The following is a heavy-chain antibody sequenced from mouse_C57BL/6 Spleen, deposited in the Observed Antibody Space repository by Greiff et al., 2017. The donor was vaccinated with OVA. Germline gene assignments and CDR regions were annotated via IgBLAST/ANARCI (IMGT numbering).Heavy chain of an antibody. V-gene: IGHV1-82*01. CDR1: GYAFSSSW. CDR3: EREEYYYGSSYPFAY. CDR2: IYPGDGDT. D-gene: IGHD1-1*01. J-gene: IGHJ3*01. Sequence: QVQLQQSGPELVKPGASVKISCKASGYAFSSSWMNWVKQRPGKGLEWIGRIYPGDGDTNYNGKFKGKATLTADNSSSTAYMQLSSLTSEDSAVYFGEREEYYYGSSYPFAYWGQGTLVTVSA.